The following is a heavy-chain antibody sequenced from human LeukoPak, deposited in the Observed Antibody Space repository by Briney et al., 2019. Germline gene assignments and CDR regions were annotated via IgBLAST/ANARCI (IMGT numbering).Heavy chain of an antibody. Sequence: GGSLRLSCAASGFTFSSHGMHWVRQAPGKGLEWVAVIWYDGSNKYYADSAKGRFTISRDNSKNTLDLQMNSLRAEDTAVYYCAKEALGTKGFDYWGQGALVTVSS. D-gene: IGHD1-1*01. CDR1: GFTFSSHG. CDR3: AKEALGTKGFDY. V-gene: IGHV3-33*06. J-gene: IGHJ4*02. CDR2: IWYDGSNK.